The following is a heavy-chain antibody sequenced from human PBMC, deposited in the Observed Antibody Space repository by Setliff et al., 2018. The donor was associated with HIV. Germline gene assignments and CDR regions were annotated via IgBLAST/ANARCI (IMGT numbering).Heavy chain of an antibody. V-gene: IGHV3-30*02. CDR1: GFTFSNYG. J-gene: IGHJ4*02. D-gene: IGHD1-20*01. CDR2: IRNDGNNE. Sequence: GGSLRLSCAASGFTFSNYGLFWVRQAPGKGLEWVAFIRNDGNNEYYGASVKGRFTICRDNSKDTLYLQMNNLRPEDTAIYYCAKSLTLITLSATPDFWGQGTLVTVSS. CDR3: AKSLTLITLSATPDF.